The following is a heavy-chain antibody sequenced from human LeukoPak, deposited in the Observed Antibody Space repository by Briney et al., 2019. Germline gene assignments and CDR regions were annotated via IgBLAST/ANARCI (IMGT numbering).Heavy chain of an antibody. CDR1: GYIFTGHY. J-gene: IGHJ4*02. Sequence: ASVKVSCKASGYIFTGHYMHWVRQAPGQGLEWMGWISAYNGNTNYAQKLQGRVTMTTDTSTSTAYMELRSLRSDDTAVYYCARWPHYDFWSGYYSPFDYWGQGTLVTVSS. CDR3: ARWPHYDFWSGYYSPFDY. CDR2: ISAYNGNT. D-gene: IGHD3-3*01. V-gene: IGHV1-18*04.